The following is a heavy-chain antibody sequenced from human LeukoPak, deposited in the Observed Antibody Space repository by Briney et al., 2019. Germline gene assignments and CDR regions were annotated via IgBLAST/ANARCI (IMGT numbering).Heavy chain of an antibody. CDR2: ISSSRSTI. CDR1: GFTLSSYS. CDR3: ARVAYGSSWYVDY. D-gene: IGHD6-13*01. V-gene: IGHV3-48*02. J-gene: IGHJ4*02. Sequence: GGSLRLSCAASGFTLSSYSMNWVRQAPGKGLEWVSYISSSRSTIYYADSVKGRFTISRDNAKNSLYLQMNSLRDEDTAVYYCARVAYGSSWYVDYWGQGNLVTVSS.